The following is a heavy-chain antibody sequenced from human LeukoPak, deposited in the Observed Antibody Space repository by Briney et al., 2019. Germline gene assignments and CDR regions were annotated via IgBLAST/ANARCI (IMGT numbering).Heavy chain of an antibody. Sequence: AGRSLRLSCAASGFTFDDYAMHWVRQAPGKGLEWVSGISWNSGYIGYADSVKGRFTISRDNAKNSLYLQMNSLRAEDMALYYCAKGYSSSLFYYFDYWGQGTLVTVSS. CDR1: GFTFDDYA. CDR2: ISWNSGYI. D-gene: IGHD6-13*01. V-gene: IGHV3-9*03. CDR3: AKGYSSSLFYYFDY. J-gene: IGHJ4*02.